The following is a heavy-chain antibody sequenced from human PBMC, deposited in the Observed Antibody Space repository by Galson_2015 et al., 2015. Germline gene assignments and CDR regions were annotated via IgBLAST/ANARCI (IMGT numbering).Heavy chain of an antibody. CDR3: ARDRGDGYNLDFDY. D-gene: IGHD5-24*01. CDR2: ISYDGSNK. V-gene: IGHV3-30-3*01. Sequence: SLRLSCAASGFTFSSYAMHWVRQAPGKGLEWVAVISYDGSNKYYADSVKGRFTISRDNSKNTLYLQMNSLRAEDTAVYYCARDRGDGYNLDFDYWGQGTLVTVSS. CDR1: GFTFSSYA. J-gene: IGHJ4*02.